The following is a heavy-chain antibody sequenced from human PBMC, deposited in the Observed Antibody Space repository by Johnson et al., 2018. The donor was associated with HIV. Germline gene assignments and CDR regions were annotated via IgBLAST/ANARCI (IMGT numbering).Heavy chain of an antibody. CDR1: GFTFNSYA. CDR2: ISYDGSNK. CDR3: ARGGQLVLDAFDI. Sequence: QVQLVESGGGVVQPGRSLRLSCAASGFTFNSYAMHWVRQAPGKGLEWVAVISYDGSNKYYADSVKGRFTISRDNSKNTLYLQMNSLRAEDTAVYYCARGGQLVLDAFDIWGQGTMVTVSS. J-gene: IGHJ3*02. V-gene: IGHV3-30*04. D-gene: IGHD6-6*01.